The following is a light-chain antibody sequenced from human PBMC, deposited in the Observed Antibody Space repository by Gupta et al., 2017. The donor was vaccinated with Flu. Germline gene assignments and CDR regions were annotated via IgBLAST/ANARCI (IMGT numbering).Light chain of an antibody. CDR1: QSIDNY. CDR2: DAS. Sequence: RSSLSASVGDRVTITCRASQSIDNYVNWYQQTTGKAPKLLIYDASSLQIGIPSRFSGSRSGTDFTLTISSLQPEDFAFYYCQQNDGTPYTFGQGTRLEIK. J-gene: IGKJ2*01. V-gene: IGKV1-39*01. CDR3: QQNDGTPYT.